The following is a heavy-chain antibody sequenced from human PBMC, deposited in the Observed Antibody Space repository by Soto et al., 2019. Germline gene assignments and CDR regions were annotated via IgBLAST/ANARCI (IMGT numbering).Heavy chain of an antibody. D-gene: IGHD6-13*01. CDR2: ISAYNGNT. V-gene: IGHV1-18*04. Sequence: QVQLVQSGAEVKKPGASVKVSCKASGYTFTSYGISWVRQAPGQGLEWMGWISAYNGNTNYAQKLQGRVTMTTDTSTSTAYMDLRSLRSDDTAVYYCARVGPVAAADRYGMDVWGQGTTVTVSS. CDR1: GYTFTSYG. J-gene: IGHJ6*02. CDR3: ARVGPVAAADRYGMDV.